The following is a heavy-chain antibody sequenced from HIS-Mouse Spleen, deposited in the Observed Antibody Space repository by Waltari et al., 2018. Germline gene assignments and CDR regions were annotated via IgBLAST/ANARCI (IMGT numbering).Heavy chain of an antibody. CDR2: IYYSGGT. J-gene: IGHJ2*01. Sequence: QLQLQESGPGLVKPSETLSLTCTVSGGSISSSSYYWGWIRQPPGKGLEWIGSIYYSGGTYYKPPLKSRVTISVDTSKNQFSLKLSSVTAADTAVYYCAREIPYSSSWYDWYFDLWGRGTLVTVSS. V-gene: IGHV4-39*07. D-gene: IGHD6-13*01. CDR3: AREIPYSSSWYDWYFDL. CDR1: GGSISSSSYY.